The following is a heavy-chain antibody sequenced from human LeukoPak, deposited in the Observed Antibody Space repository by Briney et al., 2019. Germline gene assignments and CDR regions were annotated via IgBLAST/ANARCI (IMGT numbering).Heavy chain of an antibody. V-gene: IGHV1-2*02. CDR3: RRTDSGSKV. CDR1: GYTFTGYY. CDR2: INPDSGGT. D-gene: IGHD5-12*01. J-gene: IGHJ4*02. Sequence: GASAKVFCKASGYTFTGYYMHWVRQAPGQGLEWMGWINPDSGGTNYAQKFQGRVTMTRDASISTAYMELRRLRSDDTAVYYCRRTDSGSKVWGQGTLVTVSS.